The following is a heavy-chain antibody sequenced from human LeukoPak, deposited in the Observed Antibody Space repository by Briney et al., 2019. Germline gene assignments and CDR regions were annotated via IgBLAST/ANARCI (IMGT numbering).Heavy chain of an antibody. CDR1: GGSISSGTYY. J-gene: IGHJ4*02. V-gene: IGHV4-30-2*01. CDR3: ARDLYGSGSYYIGVFDY. D-gene: IGHD3-10*01. CDR2: IFHSEST. Sequence: SETLSLTCTVSGGSISSGTYYWSWIRQPPGKGLEWIGYIFHSESTYYNPSLKSRVTISVDRSKNQFSLKLSSVTAADTAVYYCARDLYGSGSYYIGVFDYWGQGTLVTVSS.